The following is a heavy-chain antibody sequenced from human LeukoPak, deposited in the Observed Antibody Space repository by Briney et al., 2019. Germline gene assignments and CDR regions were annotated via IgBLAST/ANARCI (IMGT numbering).Heavy chain of an antibody. CDR2: ISGSGGST. CDR1: GFTFSSYA. Sequence: GGSLRLSCAASGFTFSSYAMSWDRQAPGKGLEWVSAISGSGGSTYYADSVKGRFTISRDNSKNTLYLQMNSLRAEDTAVYYCAKTLLDYGDPFDYWGQGTLVTVSS. D-gene: IGHD4-17*01. CDR3: AKTLLDYGDPFDY. J-gene: IGHJ4*02. V-gene: IGHV3-23*01.